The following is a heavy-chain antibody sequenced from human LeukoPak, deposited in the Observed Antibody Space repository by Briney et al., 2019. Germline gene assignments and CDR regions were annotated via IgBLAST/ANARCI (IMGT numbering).Heavy chain of an antibody. CDR3: ARRNYDFWSGYYNGMDV. J-gene: IGHJ6*02. CDR1: GGSISSYY. V-gene: IGHV4-59*08. Sequence: SETLSLTCTVSGGSISSYYWSWIRQPRGKGLEWIGYIYYSGSTNYNPSLKSRVTISVDTSKNQFSLKLSSVTAADTAVYYCARRNYDFWSGYYNGMDVWGQGTTVTVSS. CDR2: IYYSGST. D-gene: IGHD3-3*01.